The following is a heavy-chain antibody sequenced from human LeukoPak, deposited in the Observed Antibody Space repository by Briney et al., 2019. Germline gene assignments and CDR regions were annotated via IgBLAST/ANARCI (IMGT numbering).Heavy chain of an antibody. J-gene: IGHJ4*02. CDR3: ARDLRSSGWY. V-gene: IGHV3-30*02. CDR2: IRYDGSNK. D-gene: IGHD6-19*01. Sequence: GGSLRLSCAASGFTFSSYGMHWVRQAPGKGLEWVAFIRYDGSNKYYADSVKSRFTISRGNSKNSLYLQMNSLRAEDTAVYYCARDLRSSGWYWGQGTLVTVSS. CDR1: GFTFSSYG.